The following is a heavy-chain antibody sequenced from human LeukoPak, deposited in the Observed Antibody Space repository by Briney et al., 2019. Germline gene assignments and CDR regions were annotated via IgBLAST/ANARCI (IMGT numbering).Heavy chain of an antibody. CDR1: GFTFSSFG. Sequence: GGSLRLSCAASGFTFSSFGMHWVRQAPGKGLEWVSSIGYTSSDKYYVESVKGRFTISKDNAENSLYLQMNSLRADDTAMYYCVKGDYRESWGQGTRVTVSS. J-gene: IGHJ5*02. CDR2: IGYTSSDK. D-gene: IGHD4-11*01. CDR3: VKGDYRES. V-gene: IGHV3-21*01.